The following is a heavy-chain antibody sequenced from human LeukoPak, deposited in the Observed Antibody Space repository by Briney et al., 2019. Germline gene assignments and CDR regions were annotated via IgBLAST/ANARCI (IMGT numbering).Heavy chain of an antibody. J-gene: IGHJ4*02. CDR3: AKGGGNIVVVPAAIGNWLFDY. V-gene: IGHV1-18*01. D-gene: IGHD2-2*01. CDR2: ISAYNGNT. CDR1: GYTFTSYG. Sequence: ASVKVSCKASGYTFTSYGISWVRQAPGQGLEWMGWISAYNGNTNYAQKLQGRVTMTTDTSTSTAYMELRSLRSDDTAVYYCAKGGGNIVVVPAAIGNWLFDYWGQGTQVTVSS.